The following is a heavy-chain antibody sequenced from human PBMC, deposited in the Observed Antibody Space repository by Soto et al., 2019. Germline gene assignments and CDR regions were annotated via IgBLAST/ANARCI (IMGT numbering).Heavy chain of an antibody. D-gene: IGHD3-22*01. J-gene: IGHJ4*01. CDR1: GYTFTSYG. V-gene: IGHV1-18*01. Sequence: QVQLVQSGAEVKKPGASVKVSCKASGYTFTSYGISWVRQAPGQGLEWMGWISANNGNTEYAQHLQGRVTMTTDTSTRTAYMALRSLRPDATAIYYCARNWMKFYYATSGYYGIDYRGQGPLVTVSS. CDR2: ISANNGNT. CDR3: ARNWMKFYYATSGYYGIDY.